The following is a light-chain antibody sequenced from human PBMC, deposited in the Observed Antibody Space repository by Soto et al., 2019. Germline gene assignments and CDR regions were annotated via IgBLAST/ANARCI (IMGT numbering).Light chain of an antibody. Sequence: EIVMTPSPATLLLSTWETATLSCRASQSVRKNLAWYQQKPGQAPRLLIYGTSNRATGIPDRISGSRSGTEFTLTISSLQSEDFGVYYCQQFEDWPTFGQGTKVDIK. CDR2: GTS. V-gene: IGKV3-15*01. J-gene: IGKJ1*01. CDR1: QSVRKN. CDR3: QQFEDWPT.